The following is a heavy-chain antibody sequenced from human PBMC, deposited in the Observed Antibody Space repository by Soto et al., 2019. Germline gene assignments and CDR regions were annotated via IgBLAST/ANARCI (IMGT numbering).Heavy chain of an antibody. CDR1: GFLFNSYG. Sequence: EVQLVESGGGLAKPGGSLRLSCAASGFLFNSYGMNWVRLSPGRGLEWISSISSTSTYIEYADSVKGRFIISRDNAENSLFLQMNSLRAEDKAVYYCTRDRSPVMVFPDFDFWGQGALVTVSS. V-gene: IGHV3-21*01. D-gene: IGHD3-10*01. CDR2: ISSTSTYI. CDR3: TRDRSPVMVFPDFDF. J-gene: IGHJ4*02.